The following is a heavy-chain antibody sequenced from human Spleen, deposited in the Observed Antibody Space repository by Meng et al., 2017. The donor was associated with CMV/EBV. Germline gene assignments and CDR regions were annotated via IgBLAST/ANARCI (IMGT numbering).Heavy chain of an antibody. J-gene: IGHJ4*02. V-gene: IGHV4-30-4*08. CDR2: IYYSGST. Sequence: VQLQESAPGVVKLSHTPSLACPVYGGSISIGDYYWSWIRQPPGKGLEWIGYIYYSGSTYYNPSLKSRVTISVDTSKNQFSLKLSSVTAADTAVYYCARVRGDSSGYYYGTFDYWGQGTLVTVSS. D-gene: IGHD3-22*01. CDR1: GGSISIGDYY. CDR3: ARVRGDSSGYYYGTFDY.